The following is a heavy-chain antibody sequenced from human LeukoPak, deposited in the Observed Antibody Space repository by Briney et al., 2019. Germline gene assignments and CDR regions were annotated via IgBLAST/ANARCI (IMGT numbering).Heavy chain of an antibody. CDR2: IYTSGST. J-gene: IGHJ4*02. CDR3: ARLVAAAVTKLDY. CDR1: GGSISSGSDY. V-gene: IGHV4-61*02. Sequence: PSETLSLTCTVSGGSISSGSDYWSWIRQPAGKGLEWIGRIYTSGSTNYNPSLKSRVTISVDTSKNQFSLKLSSVTAADTAVYYCARLVAAAVTKLDYWGQGTLVTVSS. D-gene: IGHD6-13*01.